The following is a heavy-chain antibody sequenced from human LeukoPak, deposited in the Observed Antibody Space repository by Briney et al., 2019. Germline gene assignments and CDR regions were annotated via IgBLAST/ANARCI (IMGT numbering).Heavy chain of an antibody. CDR2: INPNSGGT. CDR1: GYTFTGYY. CDR3: ARYGQGAYYYYMDV. V-gene: IGHV1-2*02. J-gene: IGHJ6*03. D-gene: IGHD3-10*01. Sequence: GASVKVSCKASGYTFTGYYMHWVRQAPGQGLEWMGWINPNSGGTNYAQKFQGRVTMTRDTSISTAYMELSRLRSDDTAVYYCARYGQGAYYYYMDVWGKGTTVTVSS.